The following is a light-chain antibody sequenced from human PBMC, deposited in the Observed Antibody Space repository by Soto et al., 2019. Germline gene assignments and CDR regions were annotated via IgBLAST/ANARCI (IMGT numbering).Light chain of an antibody. V-gene: IGKV1-5*01. CDR2: DAS. Sequence: DIQMPQSPSTLSASIGDRVPITCRASESIRNWLAWYQHKQGKAPKLLIYDASSLESGVPSRFSGSGSGTEFTITISNLQPDDFATYFCQQYNNYPRTFGQGTTGDIK. J-gene: IGKJ1*01. CDR1: ESIRNW. CDR3: QQYNNYPRT.